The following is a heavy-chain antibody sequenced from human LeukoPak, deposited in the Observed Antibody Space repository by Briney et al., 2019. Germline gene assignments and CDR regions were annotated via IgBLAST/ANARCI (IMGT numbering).Heavy chain of an antibody. D-gene: IGHD2-15*01. V-gene: IGHV3-30*02. CDR2: IRYDGTNK. Sequence: GGSLRLSCAVSGFTFNNFGMHWVRQAPGRGLEWVAFIRYDGTNKYYVDSVKGRFTISRVNSKKRLFLQMSSLRPEDTAIYFCAKPAMVGGSGYYHMDVWGTGTTVIVSS. CDR3: AKPAMVGGSGYYHMDV. CDR1: GFTFNNFG. J-gene: IGHJ6*03.